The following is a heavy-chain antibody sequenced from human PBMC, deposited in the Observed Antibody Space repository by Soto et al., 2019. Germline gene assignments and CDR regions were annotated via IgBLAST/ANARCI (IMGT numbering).Heavy chain of an antibody. Sequence: PSETLSLTCTVSGGSISSYYWSWIRQPPGKGLEWIGYIYYSGSTNYNPSLKSRVTVSVDTSKNQFSLKLSSVTAADTAVYYCARDAVGSGSHYGMDVWGQGTTVTVSS. V-gene: IGHV4-59*01. D-gene: IGHD3-10*01. CDR1: GGSISSYY. CDR3: ARDAVGSGSHYGMDV. J-gene: IGHJ6*02. CDR2: IYYSGST.